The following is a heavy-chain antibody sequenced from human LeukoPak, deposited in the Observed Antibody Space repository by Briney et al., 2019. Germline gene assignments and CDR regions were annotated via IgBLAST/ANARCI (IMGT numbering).Heavy chain of an antibody. J-gene: IGHJ5*02. Sequence: SGGSLRLSCAASGFTFSDYYMSWIRQAPGKGLEWVSYISSSGSTIYYADSVKGRFTISRDNAKNSLYLQMNSLRAEDTAVYYCAREVVDSSGSNWFDPWGQGTLVTVSS. CDR3: AREVVDSSGSNWFDP. D-gene: IGHD6-19*01. V-gene: IGHV3-11*01. CDR2: ISSSGSTI. CDR1: GFTFSDYY.